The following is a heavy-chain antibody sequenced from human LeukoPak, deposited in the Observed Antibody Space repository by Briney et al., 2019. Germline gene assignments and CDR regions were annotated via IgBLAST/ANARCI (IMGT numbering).Heavy chain of an antibody. V-gene: IGHV3-74*01. D-gene: IGHD5-12*01. Sequence: SGGSLRLSRAASGFSFSSYWMHWVRQAPGKGLVWVSRINSDGSSTSYADSVKGRFTISRDNAKNTLYLQMNSLRAEDTAVYYCARGFGYDNIVTYWGQGTLVTVSS. CDR1: GFSFSSYW. CDR2: INSDGSST. J-gene: IGHJ4*02. CDR3: ARGFGYDNIVTY.